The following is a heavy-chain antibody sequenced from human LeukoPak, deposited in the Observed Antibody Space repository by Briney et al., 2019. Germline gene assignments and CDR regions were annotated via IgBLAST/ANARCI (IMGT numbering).Heavy chain of an antibody. J-gene: IGHJ4*02. V-gene: IGHV3-7*03. D-gene: IGHD1-26*01. CDR2: IKQDGSDK. CDR1: GFIFSTYW. CDR3: ARVGSGRAFDY. Sequence: GGSLRLSCAASGFIFSTYWMTWVRQAPGQGLEWVANIKQDGSDKYYVDSVKGRFTISRDNAKNSLYLQMNSLRAEDTAVYYCARVGSGRAFDYWGQGTLVTVSS.